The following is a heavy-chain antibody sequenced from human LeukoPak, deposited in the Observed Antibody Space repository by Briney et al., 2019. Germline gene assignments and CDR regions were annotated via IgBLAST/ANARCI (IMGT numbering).Heavy chain of an antibody. CDR1: GGSISSGSYY. D-gene: IGHD5-18*01. CDR3: ARDHTAMAFDY. Sequence: PSETLSLTCTFSGGSISSGSYYWSWIRQPAGKGLEWIGRIYSSGRANYNPSLESRVTISIDTSKNQLSLKLNSVTAADTAVYFCARDHTAMAFDYWGQGTLVTVSS. J-gene: IGHJ4*02. V-gene: IGHV4-61*02. CDR2: IYSSGRA.